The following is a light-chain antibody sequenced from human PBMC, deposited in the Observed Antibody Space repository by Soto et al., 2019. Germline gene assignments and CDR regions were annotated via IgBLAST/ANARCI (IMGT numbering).Light chain of an antibody. CDR2: GAS. CDR1: QSVSSY. J-gene: IGKJ5*01. Sequence: IGLTKSPATLSVSQGESATLSCRASQSVSSYLAWHQQRPGQAPRLLIYGASTRATGVPARFSGGGSGTEFTLTITSLQSEDFAVYWCQQYTNWPLTFGPGTRLEIK. CDR3: QQYTNWPLT. V-gene: IGKV3D-15*01.